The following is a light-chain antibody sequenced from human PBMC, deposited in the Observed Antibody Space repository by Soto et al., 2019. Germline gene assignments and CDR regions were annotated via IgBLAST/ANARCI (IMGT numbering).Light chain of an antibody. CDR2: DVN. Sequence: QSALTQPASVSGSPGQSIAISCSGTSSDIGSYNRVSWYQQHPGRVPKLMIYDVNNRPSGVSDRFSGSKSGNTASLTISGLQAEDEADYYCSSYTPSGILFGGGTKVTVL. CDR1: SSDIGSYNR. J-gene: IGLJ2*01. CDR3: SSYTPSGIL. V-gene: IGLV2-14*03.